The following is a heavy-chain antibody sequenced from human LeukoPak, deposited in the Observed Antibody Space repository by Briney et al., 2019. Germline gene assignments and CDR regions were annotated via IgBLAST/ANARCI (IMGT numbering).Heavy chain of an antibody. CDR2: IYRSGTT. CDR3: ARDDSSQGMGGTFYY. J-gene: IGHJ4*02. CDR1: GGSISTYS. V-gene: IGHV4-4*07. Sequence: SETLSLTCIVSGGSISTYSWSWIRQPAGEGLEWIGRIYRSGTTNYNPSLKSRVTMSVDTSKNQISLKLTSVTAADIAVYYCARDDSSQGMGGTFYYWGQGTQVTVSS. D-gene: IGHD6-19*01.